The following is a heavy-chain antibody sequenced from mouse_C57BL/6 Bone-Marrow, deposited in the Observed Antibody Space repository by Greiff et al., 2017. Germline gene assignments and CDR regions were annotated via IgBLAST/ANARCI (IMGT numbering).Heavy chain of an antibody. J-gene: IGHJ3*01. CDR3: ARHEDALNWDRGPAWFAY. V-gene: IGHV1-62-2*01. D-gene: IGHD4-1*01. CDR2: FYPGSGSI. CDR1: GYTFTEYT. Sequence: QVQLQQSGAELVKPGASVKLSCKASGYTFTEYTIHWVKQRSGQGLEWIGWFYPGSGSIKYNEKFKDKATLTADKSSSTVYMELSRLTSEDSAVYCCARHEDALNWDRGPAWFAYWGQGTLVTVSA.